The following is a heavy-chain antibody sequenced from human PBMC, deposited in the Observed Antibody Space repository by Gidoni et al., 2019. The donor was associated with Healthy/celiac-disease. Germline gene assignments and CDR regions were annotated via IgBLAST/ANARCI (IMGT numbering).Heavy chain of an antibody. D-gene: IGHD3-16*01. CDR3: AGGYAGTTWFDP. CDR2: INPSGGST. J-gene: IGHJ5*02. CDR1: GYTFTSYY. V-gene: IGHV1-46*01. Sequence: QVQLVQSGAEVKKPGASVKVSCKASGYTFTSYYMHWVRQSPGQGLEWMGIINPSGGSTSYAQKFQGRVTMTRDTSTSTVYMELSSLRSEDTAVYYCAGGYAGTTWFDPWGQGTLVTVSS.